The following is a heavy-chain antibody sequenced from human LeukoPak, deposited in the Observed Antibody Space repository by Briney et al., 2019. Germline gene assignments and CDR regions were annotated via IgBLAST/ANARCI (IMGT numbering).Heavy chain of an antibody. Sequence: SETLSLTCTVSGGSISSGSYYWSWIRQPAGKGLEWIGRIYTSGSTNYNPSLKSRDTISVDTSKNQFSLKLSSVTAADTAVYYCARDPPAAGRAQDYWGQGTLVTVSS. CDR1: GGSISSGSYY. J-gene: IGHJ4*02. CDR3: ARDPPAAGRAQDY. V-gene: IGHV4-61*02. D-gene: IGHD6-13*01. CDR2: IYTSGST.